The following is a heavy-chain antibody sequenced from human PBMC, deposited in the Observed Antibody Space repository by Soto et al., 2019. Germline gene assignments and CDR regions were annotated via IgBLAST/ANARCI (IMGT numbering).Heavy chain of an antibody. V-gene: IGHV4-34*01. CDR3: ARGSSGYYGSGSYSWFDP. D-gene: IGHD3-10*01. CDR1: GGSFSGYY. Sequence: SETLSLTCAVYGGSFSGYYWSWIRQPPGKVLEWIGEINHSGSTNYNPSLKSRVTISVDTSKNQFSLKLSSVTAADTAVYYCARGSSGYYGSGSYSWFDPWGQGTLVTVSS. CDR2: INHSGST. J-gene: IGHJ5*02.